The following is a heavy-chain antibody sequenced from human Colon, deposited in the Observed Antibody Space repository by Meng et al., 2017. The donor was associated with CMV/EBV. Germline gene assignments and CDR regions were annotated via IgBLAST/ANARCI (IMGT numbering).Heavy chain of an antibody. V-gene: IGHV5-51*01. CDR2: IYPADSDT. CDR1: GYTFFSYW. Sequence: GGSLRLSCTGSGYTFFSYWIGWVRQVPGKGLEWMGIIYPADSDTRYSPSFQGHVTISADKSISTAYLQWSSLKASDTAMYYCARGGLADFDYWGQGALVTVSS. CDR3: ARGGLADFDY. D-gene: IGHD3-16*01. J-gene: IGHJ4*02.